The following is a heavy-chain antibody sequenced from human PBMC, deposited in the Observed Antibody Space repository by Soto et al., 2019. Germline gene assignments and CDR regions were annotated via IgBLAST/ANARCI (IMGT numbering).Heavy chain of an antibody. Sequence: GGSLRLSCAASGFTFSCSAMHWVRQASGKGLEWVGRIRSKANSYATAYAASVKGRFTISRDDSKNTAYLQMNSLKTEDTAVYYCTRLKDTAMVTLNYYYYYGMDVWGQGTTVTVSS. CDR2: IRSKANSYAT. J-gene: IGHJ6*02. D-gene: IGHD5-18*01. CDR3: TRLKDTAMVTLNYYYYYGMDV. CDR1: GFTFSCSA. V-gene: IGHV3-73*01.